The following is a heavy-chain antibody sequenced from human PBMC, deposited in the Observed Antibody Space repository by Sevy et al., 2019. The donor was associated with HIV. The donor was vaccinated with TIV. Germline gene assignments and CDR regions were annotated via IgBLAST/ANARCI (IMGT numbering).Heavy chain of an antibody. D-gene: IGHD3-3*01. CDR2: MSGRGGST. CDR3: AKDVPDQSWYDDFWSGSPCFDY. CDR1: GFSFGTHA. J-gene: IGHJ4*02. V-gene: IGHV3-23*01. Sequence: GSLRLSCAASGFSFGTHAMSWVRQAPGKGLEWVSGMSGRGGSTGYADSVKGQFTISRDNSKNTLFLQMNALRADDTAVYYCAKDVPDQSWYDDFWSGSPCFDYWGRGILVTVSS.